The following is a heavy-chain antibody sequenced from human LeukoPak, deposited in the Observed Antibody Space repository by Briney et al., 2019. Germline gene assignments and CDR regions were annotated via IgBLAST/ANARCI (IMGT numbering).Heavy chain of an antibody. Sequence: SVKVSCKASGGTFSSYAISWVRQAPGQGLEWMGGIIPIFGTANYAQKFQGRVTITADESTSTAYMELSSLRSEDTAVYYCARGTPIFGRDSYYYYMDVWGKGTTVTVSS. CDR2: IIPIFGTA. V-gene: IGHV1-69*13. CDR1: GGTFSSYA. D-gene: IGHD3-16*01. CDR3: ARGTPIFGRDSYYYYMDV. J-gene: IGHJ6*03.